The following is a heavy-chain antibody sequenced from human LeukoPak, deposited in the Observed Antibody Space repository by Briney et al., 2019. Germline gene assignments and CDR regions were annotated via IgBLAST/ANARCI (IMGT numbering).Heavy chain of an antibody. Sequence: GGSLRLSCAASGFTFSSYWMHWVRQAPGKGLEWVSAISGSGGSTYYADSVKGRFTISRDNSKNTLYLQMNSLRAEDTAVYYCAKDRAVVVAAINDYWGQGTLVTVSS. J-gene: IGHJ4*02. CDR1: GFTFSSYW. D-gene: IGHD2-15*01. CDR3: AKDRAVVVAAINDY. CDR2: ISGSGGST. V-gene: IGHV3-23*01.